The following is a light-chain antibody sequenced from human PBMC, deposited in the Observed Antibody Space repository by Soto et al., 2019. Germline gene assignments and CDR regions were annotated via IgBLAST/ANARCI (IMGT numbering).Light chain of an antibody. CDR1: QSISSY. CDR3: QQSYSTLWT. V-gene: IGKV1-39*01. J-gene: IGKJ1*01. Sequence: DIQMTQSPSSLSASVGDRVTITCRASQSISSYLNWYQQKPGKAPKLLIYAASSLQSGVPSRFSGSGYGTDFTLTISSLQTEDFATYYCQQSYSTLWTFGQGTKVEIK. CDR2: AAS.